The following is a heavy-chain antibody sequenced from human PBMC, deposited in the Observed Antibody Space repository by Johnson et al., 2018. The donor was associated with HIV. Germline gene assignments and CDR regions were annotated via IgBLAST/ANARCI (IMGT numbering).Heavy chain of an antibody. Sequence: QVQLVESGGGLVKPGGSLRLSCTASGFTFSDYYMTWIRQAPGKGLDWVSYISSSGSSIYYADSVKGRFTISRDNAKNSLYLQMNSLRADDTAIYYCARRGGTGYSEPIDFWGQGTMVTVSS. V-gene: IGHV3-11*04. CDR3: ARRGGTGYSEPIDF. J-gene: IGHJ3*01. D-gene: IGHD2-15*01. CDR2: ISSSGSSI. CDR1: GFTFSDYY.